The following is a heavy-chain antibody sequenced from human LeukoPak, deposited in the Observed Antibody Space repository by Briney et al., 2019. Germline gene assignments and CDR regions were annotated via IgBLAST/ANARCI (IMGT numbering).Heavy chain of an antibody. CDR1: GFTFSSYG. Sequence: GGSLRLSCAASGFTFSSYGMHWVRQAPGKGLEWVAFIRYDGSNKYYADSVKGRFTISRDNSKNTLYLQMNSLRAEDTAVYYCAKARVVGSTFNWFDPWGQGTLVTVSS. J-gene: IGHJ5*02. CDR3: AKARVVGSTFNWFDP. V-gene: IGHV3-30*02. CDR2: IRYDGSNK. D-gene: IGHD2-15*01.